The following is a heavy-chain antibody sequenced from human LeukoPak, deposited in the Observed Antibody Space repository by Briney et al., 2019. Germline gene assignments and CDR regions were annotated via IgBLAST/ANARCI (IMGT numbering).Heavy chain of an antibody. V-gene: IGHV3-30*18. CDR1: GFIFSSYG. Sequence: GSSLRLSCAASGFIFSSYGMHWVRQAPGKGLEWVAGISSDESEEFYVGSVKGRFITSRDSSKSMLYLQMNSLRIEDTAVYYCAKGGVSSAYHPVAYWGQGTLVTVSP. D-gene: IGHD3-22*01. CDR3: AKGGVSSAYHPVAY. J-gene: IGHJ4*02. CDR2: ISSDESEE.